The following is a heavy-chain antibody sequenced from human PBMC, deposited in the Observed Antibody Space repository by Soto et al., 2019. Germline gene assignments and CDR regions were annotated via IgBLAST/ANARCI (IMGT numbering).Heavy chain of an antibody. CDR1: GFTVSSNY. CDR3: VRENEMAGATSAFEY. D-gene: IGHD1-26*01. J-gene: IGHJ4*02. Sequence: SLRLSCAASGFTVSSNYMNWVRQAPQKGLEWVSLIDARSNYIYYADSVKGRFTISRDNARNSLYLQMDSLRVEDTAVYYCVRENEMAGATSAFEYWGQGTPVTVSS. CDR2: IDARSNYI. V-gene: IGHV3-21*06.